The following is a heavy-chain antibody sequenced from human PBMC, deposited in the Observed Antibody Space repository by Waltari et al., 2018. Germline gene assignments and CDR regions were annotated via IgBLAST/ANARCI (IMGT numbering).Heavy chain of an antibody. D-gene: IGHD6-13*01. J-gene: IGHJ1*01. CDR3: AKDSPLYSSSWSRGAEYFQH. CDR2: ISGSGGSK. V-gene: IGHV3-23*01. CDR1: GFTFSSYA. Sequence: EVQLLESGGGLVQPGGSLRLSCAASGFTFSSYAMSWVRQAPGKGLEWVSAISGSGGSKYDADSVKGRFTISRDNSKNTLYLQMNSLRAEDTAVYYCAKDSPLYSSSWSRGAEYFQHWGQGTLVTVSS.